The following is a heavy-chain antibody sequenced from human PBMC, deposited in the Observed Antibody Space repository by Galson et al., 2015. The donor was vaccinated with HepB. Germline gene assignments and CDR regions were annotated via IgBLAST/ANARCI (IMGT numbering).Heavy chain of an antibody. Sequence: SLRLSCAASGFTFSSYGMHWVRQAPGKGLEWVAVISYDGSNKYYADSVKGRFTISRDNSKNTLYLQMNSLRAEDTAVYYCAKGSPSDYFDYWGQGTLVTVSS. J-gene: IGHJ4*02. V-gene: IGHV3-30*18. CDR2: ISYDGSNK. CDR3: AKGSPSDYFDY. CDR1: GFTFSSYG. D-gene: IGHD1-26*01.